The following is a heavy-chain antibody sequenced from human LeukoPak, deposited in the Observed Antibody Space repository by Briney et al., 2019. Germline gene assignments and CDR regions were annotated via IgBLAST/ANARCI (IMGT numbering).Heavy chain of an antibody. D-gene: IGHD2-2*01. CDR1: GFTFSSYA. Sequence: PGGSLRLCCAASGFTFSSYAMSWVRQAPGKGLEWVSAISASGGTTHYADSVKGRFTISRDNSKNTLYLQMSGLRAEDTAVYYCAKEPREYCSSTSCPNWIDPWGQGTLVTVSS. V-gene: IGHV3-23*01. CDR2: ISASGGTT. J-gene: IGHJ5*02. CDR3: AKEPREYCSSTSCPNWIDP.